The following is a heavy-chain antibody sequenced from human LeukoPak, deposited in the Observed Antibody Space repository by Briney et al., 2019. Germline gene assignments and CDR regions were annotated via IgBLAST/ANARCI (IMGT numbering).Heavy chain of an antibody. Sequence: SVKVSRKASGYTFTSYDINWVRQATGQELEWMGWMNPNSGNTGYAQKFQGRVTMTRNTSISTAYMELSSLRSEDTAVYYCARNVAYEYVWGSYRLKPGVWGQGTLVTVSS. CDR1: GYTFTSYD. CDR2: MNPNSGNT. D-gene: IGHD3-16*02. CDR3: ARNVAYEYVWGSYRLKPGV. V-gene: IGHV1-8*01. J-gene: IGHJ4*02.